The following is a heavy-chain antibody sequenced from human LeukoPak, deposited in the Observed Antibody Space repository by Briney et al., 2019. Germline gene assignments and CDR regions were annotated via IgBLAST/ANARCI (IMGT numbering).Heavy chain of an antibody. CDR1: GFTFSSYA. V-gene: IGHV3-30-3*01. CDR2: ISYDGSNK. D-gene: IGHD4-11*01. CDR3: AKGATVTTWDY. Sequence: GGSLRLSCAASGFTFSSYAMHWVRQAPGKGLEWVAVISYDGSNKYYADSVKGRFTISRDNSKNTLYLQMNSLRAEDTAVYYCAKGATVTTWDYWGQGTLVTVSS. J-gene: IGHJ4*02.